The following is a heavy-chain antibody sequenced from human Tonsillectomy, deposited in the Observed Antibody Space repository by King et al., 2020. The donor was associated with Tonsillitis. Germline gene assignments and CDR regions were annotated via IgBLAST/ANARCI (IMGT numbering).Heavy chain of an antibody. Sequence: VQLQESGPGLVKPSETLSLTCTVSGGSISTYYWSWIRQPPGRGLEWIGFIYYSGSTNYNPSLRSRVAISVDTSKNQFSLKLSSVTATDTAVYYCARERGNGYNGPFDSWGQGTLVAVSS. CDR2: IYYSGST. CDR1: GGSISTYY. D-gene: IGHD5-24*01. V-gene: IGHV4-59*01. J-gene: IGHJ4*02. CDR3: ARERGNGYNGPFDS.